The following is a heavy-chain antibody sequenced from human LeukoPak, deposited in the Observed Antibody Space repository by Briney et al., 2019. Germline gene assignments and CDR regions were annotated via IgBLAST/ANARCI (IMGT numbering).Heavy chain of an antibody. V-gene: IGHV1-69*05. CDR2: IIPIFGTA. Sequence: EASVKVSCKASGGTLSSYAISWVRQAPGQGLEWMGRIIPIFGTANYAQKFQGRVTITTDESTSTAYMELSSLRSEDTAVYYCARGPYDYVWGSYRYYFDYWGQGTLVTVSS. D-gene: IGHD3-16*02. CDR3: ARGPYDYVWGSYRYYFDY. CDR1: GGTLSSYA. J-gene: IGHJ4*02.